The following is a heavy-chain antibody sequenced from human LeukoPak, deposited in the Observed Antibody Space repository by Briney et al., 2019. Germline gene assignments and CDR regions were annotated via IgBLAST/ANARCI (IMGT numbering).Heavy chain of an antibody. J-gene: IGHJ5*01. CDR1: GFTFSSYA. CDR2: ISYDGSNK. Sequence: GGSLRLSCAASGFTFSSYAMHWVRQAPGKGLEWVAVISYDGSNKYYADSVKGRFTISRDNSKNTLYLQMNSLRAEDTAVYYCARSRAVQLWFDYWGQGTLVTVSS. D-gene: IGHD5-18*01. V-gene: IGHV3-30-3*01. CDR3: ARSRAVQLWFDY.